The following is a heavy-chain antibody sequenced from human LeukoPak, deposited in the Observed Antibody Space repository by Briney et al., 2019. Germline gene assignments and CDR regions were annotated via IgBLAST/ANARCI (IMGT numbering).Heavy chain of an antibody. Sequence: SETLSLTCTVSGGSISSGGYYWSWIRQPPGKGLEWIGEINHSGSTNYNPSLKSRVTISVDTSKNQFSLKLSSVTAADTAVYYCARGSSSSNYFDYWGQGTLVTVSS. V-gene: IGHV4-39*07. CDR2: INHSGST. CDR3: ARGSSSSNYFDY. J-gene: IGHJ4*02. CDR1: GGSISSGGYY. D-gene: IGHD6-6*01.